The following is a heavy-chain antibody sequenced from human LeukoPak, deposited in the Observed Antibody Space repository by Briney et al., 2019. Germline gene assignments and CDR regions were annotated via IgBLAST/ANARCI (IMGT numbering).Heavy chain of an antibody. CDR1: GFTFSSYG. CDR2: IWYDGSNK. Sequence: GSLRLSCATSGFTFSSYGLHRVRQAPGKGLGWGAVIWYDGSNKYYADSVKGRFTISRDNSKNTLYLQMNSLRAEDTAVYYCARDRRAYCGGDCFVDAFDIWGQGTMVTVSS. D-gene: IGHD2-21*02. CDR3: ARDRRAYCGGDCFVDAFDI. V-gene: IGHV3-33*01. J-gene: IGHJ3*02.